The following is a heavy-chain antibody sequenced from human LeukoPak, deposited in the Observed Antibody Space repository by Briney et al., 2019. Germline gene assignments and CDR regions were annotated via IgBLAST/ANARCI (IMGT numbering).Heavy chain of an antibody. J-gene: IGHJ4*02. Sequence: GGSLRLSCAASGFTFSDYYMSWIRQAPGKGLEWVSYISSSGSTIYYADSVKGRFTISRDNAKNSLYLQMNSLRAEDTAVYHCARDNYYGSGSYGFDYWGQGTLVTVSS. CDR1: GFTFSDYY. CDR2: ISSSGSTI. D-gene: IGHD3-10*01. V-gene: IGHV3-11*01. CDR3: ARDNYYGSGSYGFDY.